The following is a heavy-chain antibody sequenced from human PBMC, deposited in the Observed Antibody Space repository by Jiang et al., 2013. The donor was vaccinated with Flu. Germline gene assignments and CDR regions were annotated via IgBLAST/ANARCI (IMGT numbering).Heavy chain of an antibody. CDR1: GDSVSSDSAA. CDR2: TYYRSKWSKWYN. Sequence: SQTLSLTCVIYGDSVSSDSAAWNWIRQAPSRGLEWLGRTYYRSKWSKWYNEYAVSVKSRMIIKSDASRNQISLQLNSVTPEDAAVYYCARWGLVATTPIEYYGMDVWGQGTTATVSS. CDR3: ARWGLVATTPIEYYGMDV. V-gene: IGHV6-1*01. J-gene: IGHJ6*02. D-gene: IGHD5-12*01.